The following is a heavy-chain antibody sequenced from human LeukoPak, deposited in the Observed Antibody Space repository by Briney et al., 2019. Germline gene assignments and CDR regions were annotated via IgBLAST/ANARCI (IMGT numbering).Heavy chain of an antibody. Sequence: PGGSLRLSCAASGFTFSSYAMHWVRQAPGKGLEWVAVISYDGSNKYYADSVKGRFTISRDNSKNTLYLQTNSLRAEDTAVYYCARSLRFLEWLLPFDYWGQGTLVTVSS. V-gene: IGHV3-30-3*01. D-gene: IGHD3-3*01. CDR3: ARSLRFLEWLLPFDY. J-gene: IGHJ4*02. CDR1: GFTFSSYA. CDR2: ISYDGSNK.